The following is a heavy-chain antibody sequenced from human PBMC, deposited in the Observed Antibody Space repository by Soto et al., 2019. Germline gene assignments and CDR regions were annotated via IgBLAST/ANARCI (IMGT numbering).Heavy chain of an antibody. J-gene: IGHJ4*02. CDR3: AKEAQVYYDSSGYSLPV. V-gene: IGHV3-30*18. CDR2: ISYDGSNK. D-gene: IGHD3-22*01. Sequence: GGSLRLSCAASGFTFSSYGMHWVRQAPGKGLEWVAVISYDGSNKYYADSVKGRFTISRDNSKNTLYLQMNSLRAEDTAVYYCAKEAQVYYDSSGYSLPVWGQGTLVTVSS. CDR1: GFTFSSYG.